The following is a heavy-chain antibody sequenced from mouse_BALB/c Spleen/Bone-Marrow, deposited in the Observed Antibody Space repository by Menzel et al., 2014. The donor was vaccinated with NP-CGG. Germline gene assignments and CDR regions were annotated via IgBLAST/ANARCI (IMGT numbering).Heavy chain of an antibody. D-gene: IGHD1-2*01. J-gene: IGHJ4*01. CDR2: IDPYDSET. V-gene: IGHV1-52*01. CDR3: ARGGGSYAMDY. Sequence: QVQLRQSGAELVRPGASVKLSCKASGYTFTSYWMNWVKRRPEQGLEWIGRIDPYDSETHYNQKFKDKAILTVDKSSSTAYMQLSSLTSEDSAVYYCARGGGSYAMDYWGQGTSVTVSS. CDR1: GYTFTSYW.